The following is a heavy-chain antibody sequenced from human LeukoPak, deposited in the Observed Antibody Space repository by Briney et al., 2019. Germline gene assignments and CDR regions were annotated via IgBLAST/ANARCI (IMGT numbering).Heavy chain of an antibody. D-gene: IGHD3-10*01. V-gene: IGHV1-3*01. Sequence: GGSVKGFCKTSGYTLPTYSFHWVGPGPRQGVEWMAWVNVGNGNTKYSQNFQGRLTITTDTSASTAYMELSSLRSEDTALYFCARDLIVCGSGSYFDYWGQGTLVTVSS. CDR2: VNVGNGNT. J-gene: IGHJ4*02. CDR1: GYTLPTYS. CDR3: ARDLIVCGSGSYFDY.